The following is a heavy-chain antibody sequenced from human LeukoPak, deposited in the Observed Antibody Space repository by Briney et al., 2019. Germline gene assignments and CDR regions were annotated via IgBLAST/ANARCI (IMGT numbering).Heavy chain of an antibody. V-gene: IGHV3-23*01. D-gene: IGHD1-14*01. Sequence: GGSLRLSCAASGFTFSSYAMSWVRQAPGKGLEWVSAISDSGGSTYYSDSVKGRFTISRDNSKNTLYLQMNSLRAEDTAVYYCAKDLSLSPTSPWGQGTLVTVSS. CDR2: ISDSGGST. CDR3: AKDLSLSPTSP. CDR1: GFTFSSYA. J-gene: IGHJ5*02.